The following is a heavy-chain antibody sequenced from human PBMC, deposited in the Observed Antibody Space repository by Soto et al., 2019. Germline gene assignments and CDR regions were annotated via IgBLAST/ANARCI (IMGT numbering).Heavy chain of an antibody. D-gene: IGHD2-2*01. J-gene: IGHJ3*02. CDR2: TYSGGST. V-gene: IGHV3-53*01. CDR1: GFTVSRNY. Sequence: PGGSLRLSCAASGFTVSRNYMSWVRQAPGKGLEWVSVTYSGGSTYYADSVKGRFTISRDNSKNTLYLQMNSLRAEDTAVYYCARVQRGQLLSSFADAFDIWGQGAMVTVSS. CDR3: ARVQRGQLLSSFADAFDI.